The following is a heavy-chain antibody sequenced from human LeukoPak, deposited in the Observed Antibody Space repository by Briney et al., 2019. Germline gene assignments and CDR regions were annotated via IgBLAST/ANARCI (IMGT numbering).Heavy chain of an antibody. CDR3: AKGVRSSWSFLPTNFDY. V-gene: IGHV3-30*02. J-gene: IGHJ4*02. CDR2: IRYDGSNK. CDR1: GFTFSSYG. D-gene: IGHD6-13*01. Sequence: GGSLRLSCAASGFTFSSYGMHWVRQAPGKGLEWVAFIRYDGSNKYYADSVKGRFTISRDNSKNTLYLQMNSLRAEDTAVYYCAKGVRSSWSFLPTNFDYWGQGTLVTVSS.